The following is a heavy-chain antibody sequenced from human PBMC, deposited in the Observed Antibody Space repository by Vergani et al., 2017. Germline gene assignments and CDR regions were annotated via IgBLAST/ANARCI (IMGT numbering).Heavy chain of an antibody. Sequence: QVQLVESGGGLVKPGGSLRLSCAASGFTFSDYYMSWIRQAPGKGLEWVSYISSSGSTIYYAGSVKGRFTISRDNAKNSLYLQMNSLRAEDTAVYYCAGEEDVYCTNGVCPHGFDYWGQGTLVTVSS. CDR1: GFTFSDYY. J-gene: IGHJ4*02. V-gene: IGHV3-11*04. CDR2: ISSSGSTI. D-gene: IGHD2-8*01. CDR3: AGEEDVYCTNGVCPHGFDY.